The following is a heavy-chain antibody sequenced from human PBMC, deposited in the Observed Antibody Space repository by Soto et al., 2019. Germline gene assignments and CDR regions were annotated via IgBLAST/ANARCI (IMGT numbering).Heavy chain of an antibody. V-gene: IGHV3-66*01. CDR2: IYSGGST. Sequence: GGSLRLSCAASGFTVSSNYMSWVRQAPGKGLEWVSVIYSGGSTYYADSVKGRFTISRDNSKNTLYLQMNSLRAEDTAVYYCARIRGPAAILPYYYYYMDVWGKGTTVTVSS. D-gene: IGHD2-2*01. J-gene: IGHJ6*03. CDR3: ARIRGPAAILPYYYYYMDV. CDR1: GFTVSSNY.